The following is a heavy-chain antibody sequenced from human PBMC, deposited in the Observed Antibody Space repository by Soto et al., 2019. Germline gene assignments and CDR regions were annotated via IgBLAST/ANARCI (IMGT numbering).Heavy chain of an antibody. D-gene: IGHD6-6*01. CDR3: ARHRARNWFDP. V-gene: IGHV4-39*01. CDR2: IYYSGIT. J-gene: IGHJ5*02. CDR1: GGSISSSIFY. Sequence: SETLFLTCIVSGGSISSSIFYWGWIRQPPGKGLEWIGSIYYSGITYYNPSLKSRVTISVDTSKNQFSLKLSSVTAADTAVFYCARHRARNWFDPWGQGTLVTVSS.